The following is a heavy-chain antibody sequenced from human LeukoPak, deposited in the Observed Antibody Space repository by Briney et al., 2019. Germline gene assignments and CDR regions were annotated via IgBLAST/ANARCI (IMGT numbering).Heavy chain of an antibody. CDR1: GFTFSHYA. J-gene: IGHJ3*02. Sequence: GGSLRLSCAASGFTFSHYAIHWVRQPPGKGLEWVSAISYKGTNKYYADSVKGRFTISRDNSKNPLYLQMNSLRAEDTAVYYCARVEEIVGAKGAFDIWGQGTMVTVPS. CDR3: ARVEEIVGAKGAFDI. D-gene: IGHD1-26*01. V-gene: IGHV3-30*04. CDR2: ISYKGTNK.